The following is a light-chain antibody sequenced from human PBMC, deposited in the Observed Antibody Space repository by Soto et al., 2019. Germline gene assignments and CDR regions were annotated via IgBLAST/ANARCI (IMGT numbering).Light chain of an antibody. V-gene: IGKV3-15*01. Sequence: EIVMTQSPSTLSVSPGERVTLSCRASLGISINLAWYQQRPGQAPRLPIYGASTRATGVPTRFSGSGSGTEFTLTISSLQSEDLAVYHCQQYNKWPQTFGQGTKVDI. CDR2: GAS. CDR1: LGISIN. CDR3: QQYNKWPQT. J-gene: IGKJ1*01.